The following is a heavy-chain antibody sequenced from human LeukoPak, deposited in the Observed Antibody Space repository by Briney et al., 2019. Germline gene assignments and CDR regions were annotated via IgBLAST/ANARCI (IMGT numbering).Heavy chain of an antibody. Sequence: NPSETLSLTCTVSGGSISSSSYYWVWIRQPPGKGLEWIGSIYYSGNTYYNPSLKSRVSISLDTSKNQFSLRLSSVTAADTAVYYCARRYYYDSSGRDPFDCWGQGTLVTVSS. D-gene: IGHD3-22*01. V-gene: IGHV4-39*01. CDR3: ARRYYYDSSGRDPFDC. CDR2: IYYSGNT. J-gene: IGHJ4*02. CDR1: GGSISSSSYY.